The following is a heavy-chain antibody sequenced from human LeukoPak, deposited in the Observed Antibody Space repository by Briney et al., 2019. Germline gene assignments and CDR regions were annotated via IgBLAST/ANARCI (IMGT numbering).Heavy chain of an antibody. D-gene: IGHD5-24*01. V-gene: IGHV7-4-1*02. CDR1: GYTFTNYA. CDR2: INTNTGNP. Sequence: ASVKVSCKASGYTFTNYAMNWVRQAPGQGLERMGWINTNTGNPTYAQGFTGRFVFSLDTSVSTAYLQISSLKAEDTAVYYCARVARGGWHDAFDIWGQGTMVTVSS. J-gene: IGHJ3*02. CDR3: ARVARGGWHDAFDI.